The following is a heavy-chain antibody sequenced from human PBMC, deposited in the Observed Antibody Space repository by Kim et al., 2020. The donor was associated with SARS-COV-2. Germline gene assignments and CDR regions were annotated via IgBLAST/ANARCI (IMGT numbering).Heavy chain of an antibody. CDR3: ARRQFRSGNYSFDY. V-gene: IGHV3-74*01. J-gene: IGHJ4*02. Sequence: AGSVKDRFTTSRDKTKNTLFLQMNSLRAEDTAVYYCARRQFRSGNYSFDYWGQGTLVTVSS. D-gene: IGHD3-3*02.